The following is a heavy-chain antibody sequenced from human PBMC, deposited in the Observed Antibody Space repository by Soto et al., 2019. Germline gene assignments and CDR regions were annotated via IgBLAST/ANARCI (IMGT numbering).Heavy chain of an antibody. D-gene: IGHD3-10*01. CDR1: GFSLTTSSVG. Sequence: GSGPTLVNPTQTLTLTCTFSGFSLTTSSVGVGWIRQPPGKALEWLALIYGDEDKRYSSSLKSRLTITKDTSKNQVVLTMTNMGPVDTGAYYCTHLNYYGAGGYYRYFDYWGQGTPVTAPQ. CDR2: IYGDEDK. CDR3: THLNYYGAGGYYRYFDY. V-gene: IGHV2-5*02. J-gene: IGHJ4*02.